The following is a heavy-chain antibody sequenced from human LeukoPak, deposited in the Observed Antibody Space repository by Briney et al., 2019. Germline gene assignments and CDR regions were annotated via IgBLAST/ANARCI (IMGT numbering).Heavy chain of an antibody. D-gene: IGHD5-12*01. CDR3: AAGYVSGCTY. J-gene: IGHJ4*02. CDR2: IYYTGST. CDR1: GDSISTGGYY. Sequence: PSETLSLICNVSGDSISTGGYYWTWIRQHPGKGLEWVGYIYYTGSTYYNPSLKSRVTISVDTSKKQFSLKLSSVTAADTAVYFCAAGYVSGCTYWGQGTLVTVSS. V-gene: IGHV4-31*03.